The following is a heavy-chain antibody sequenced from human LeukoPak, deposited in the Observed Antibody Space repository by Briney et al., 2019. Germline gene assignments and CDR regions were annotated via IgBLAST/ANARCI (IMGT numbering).Heavy chain of an antibody. D-gene: IGHD3-3*01. CDR3: AKGLSYSKYYDFWSGSGTFDY. CDR1: GFTFSSYA. Sequence: GGSLRLSCAASGFTFSSYAMSWVRQAPGKGLEWVSAISGSGGSTYYADSVKGRFTISRDNSKNALYLQMNSLRAEDTAVYYCAKGLSYSKYYDFWSGSGTFDYWGQGTLVTVPS. J-gene: IGHJ4*02. CDR2: ISGSGGST. V-gene: IGHV3-23*01.